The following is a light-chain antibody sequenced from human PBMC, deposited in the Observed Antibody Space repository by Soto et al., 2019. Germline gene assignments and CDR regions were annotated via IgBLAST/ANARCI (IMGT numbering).Light chain of an antibody. CDR2: GAS. J-gene: IGKJ4*01. CDR3: LQYGSSPGIT. V-gene: IGKV3-20*01. Sequence: DIVLTQSPGTLSLSPGERATLSCRASQSVSSSYLAWYQQKPGQAPRLLIYGASSRATGIPDRFSGSGFGTDFTLTISRLEPEDFAVYYCLQYGSSPGITFGGGTKVEIK. CDR1: QSVSSSY.